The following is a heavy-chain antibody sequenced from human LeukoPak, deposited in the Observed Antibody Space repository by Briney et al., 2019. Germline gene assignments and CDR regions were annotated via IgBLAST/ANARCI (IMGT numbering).Heavy chain of an antibody. CDR2: ISGSGGNT. V-gene: IGHV3-23*01. J-gene: IGHJ4*02. Sequence: GGSLRPFCAASGFTFSSYAMSWVGQAPGKGLEWVSAISGSGGNTYYAYAGKGLSTSSRDNSKNTLHLQINSRRAEDTAVYYCAKLVLFTGTTGDLNYCGQGTLVTVSS. CDR3: AKLVLFTGTTGDLNY. D-gene: IGHD1-1*01. CDR1: GFTFSSYA.